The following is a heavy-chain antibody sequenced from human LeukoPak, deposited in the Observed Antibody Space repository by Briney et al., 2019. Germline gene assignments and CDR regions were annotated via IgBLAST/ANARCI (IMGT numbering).Heavy chain of an antibody. CDR3: ARDYSYYYDSSGYPEH. CDR1: GFTFDDYA. D-gene: IGHD3-22*01. Sequence: GGSLRLSCAASGFTFDDYAMHWVRQAPGKGLEWVSGISWNSGCIAYADSVRGRFTISRDNSKNTLYLQMNSLRAEDTAVYYCARDYSYYYDSSGYPEHWGQGTLVTVSS. J-gene: IGHJ1*01. V-gene: IGHV3-9*01. CDR2: ISWNSGCI.